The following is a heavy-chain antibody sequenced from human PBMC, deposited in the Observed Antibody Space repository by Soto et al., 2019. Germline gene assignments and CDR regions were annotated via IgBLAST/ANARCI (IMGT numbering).Heavy chain of an antibody. Sequence: EVQLVESGGGLVQPGGSLRLSCAASGFTFSSYYMSWVRQAQGKGLEWVANVNGDGSEKYYVDSVKGRFTVSRDNAKNSLYLQMNSLRAEDTAVYYCAKCGGAGSDYWGQGTLVTVSS. CDR1: GFTFSSYY. CDR3: AKCGGAGSDY. V-gene: IGHV3-7*01. CDR2: VNGDGSEK. J-gene: IGHJ4*02. D-gene: IGHD3-16*01.